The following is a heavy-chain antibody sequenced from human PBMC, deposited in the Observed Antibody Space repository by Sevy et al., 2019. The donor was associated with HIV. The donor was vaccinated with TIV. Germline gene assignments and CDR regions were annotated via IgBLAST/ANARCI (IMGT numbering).Heavy chain of an antibody. CDR3: ARGHTAMVTDYYYYGMDV. CDR1: GGTFSSYA. J-gene: IGHJ6*02. D-gene: IGHD5-18*01. CDR2: IIPIFGTA. Sequence: SVKVSCKASGGTFSSYAISWVRQAPGQGLEWMGGIIPIFGTANYAQKFQGRVTITADESMSTAYMELSSLRSEDTAVYYCARGHTAMVTDYYYYGMDVWGQGTTVTVSS. V-gene: IGHV1-69*13.